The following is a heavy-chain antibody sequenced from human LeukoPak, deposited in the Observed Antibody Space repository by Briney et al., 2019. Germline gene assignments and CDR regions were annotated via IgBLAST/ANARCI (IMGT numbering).Heavy chain of an antibody. CDR2: IIPIFGTP. J-gene: IGHJ3*02. V-gene: IGHV1-69*06. D-gene: IGHD1-26*01. CDR3: AITRRELWAFDI. Sequence: SVTLSCKASGGAFSSYAINWVRQAPGQGLEWMGGIIPIFGTPDYAQLFRGRVTITADKSTSTAYMELRSLRSDDTAVYYCAITRRELWAFDIWGQGTMVTVSS. CDR1: GGAFSSYA.